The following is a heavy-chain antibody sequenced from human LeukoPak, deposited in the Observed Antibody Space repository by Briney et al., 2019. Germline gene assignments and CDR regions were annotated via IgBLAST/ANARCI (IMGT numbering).Heavy chain of an antibody. CDR3: ARDNDGGNSVIDY. J-gene: IGHJ4*02. Sequence: PGGSLRLSCAASGXTFSAYWMSWDRQAPGKGLEWVANIKHGGSEELYVDSVKGRFTISRDNAKNSLYLQMNSLRAEDTAVYYCARDNDGGNSVIDYWGQGTLVTVSS. CDR2: IKHGGSEE. V-gene: IGHV3-7*04. CDR1: GXTFSAYW. D-gene: IGHD4-23*01.